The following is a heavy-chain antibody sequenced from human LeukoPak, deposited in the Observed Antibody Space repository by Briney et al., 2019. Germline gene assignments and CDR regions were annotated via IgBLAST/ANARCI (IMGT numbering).Heavy chain of an antibody. J-gene: IGHJ4*02. CDR2: IKQDGSEK. CDR3: ARETLAVAQFDY. Sequence: GGSLRLSCAASGFIFSGYWMSWVRQAPGKGLEWVANIKQDGSEKYYVDSVKGRFTISRDNAKNSLYLQMNSLRAEDTAVYYCARETLAVAQFDYWGQGTLVTVSS. CDR1: GFIFSGYW. V-gene: IGHV3-7*01. D-gene: IGHD6-19*01.